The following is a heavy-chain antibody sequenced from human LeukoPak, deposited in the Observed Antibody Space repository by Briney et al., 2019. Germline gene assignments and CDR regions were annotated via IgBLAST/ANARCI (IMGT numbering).Heavy chain of an antibody. D-gene: IGHD3-9*01. J-gene: IGHJ4*02. CDR3: TRDLTISGPIGY. CDR1: GYTFTDYA. CDR2: IDPHSGGT. V-gene: IGHV1-2*06. Sequence: ASVKVSCKASGYTFTDYAIHWVRQAPGQGLEWVGRIDPHSGGTNYAQKFQGRVTLTRDASIGTAYMELRRLRSDDTAFYYCTRDLTISGPIGYWGQGTLVTVSS.